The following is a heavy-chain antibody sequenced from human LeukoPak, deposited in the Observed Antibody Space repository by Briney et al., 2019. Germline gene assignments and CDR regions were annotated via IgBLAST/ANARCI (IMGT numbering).Heavy chain of an antibody. CDR2: ISGSGGST. V-gene: IGHV3-23*01. CDR3: AKAFTAMAFYDAFDI. CDR1: GFTFSSYA. J-gene: IGHJ3*02. Sequence: GGALRLSCAASGFTFSSYAMSWVRQAPGKGLEWVSAISGSGGSTYSADSVKGRFTISRDNSKNTLYLQMNSLRAEDTAVYYCAKAFTAMAFYDAFDIWGQGTMVTVSS. D-gene: IGHD5-18*01.